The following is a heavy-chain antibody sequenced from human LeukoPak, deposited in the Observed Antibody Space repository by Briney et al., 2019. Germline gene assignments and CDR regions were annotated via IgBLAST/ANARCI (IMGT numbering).Heavy chain of an antibody. CDR3: ARELEEIWFGELFGWFDP. J-gene: IGHJ5*02. CDR1: GFTFSSYS. Sequence: PGGSLRLSCAASGFTFSSYSMNWVRQAPGKGLEWVSSISSSSSYIYYADSVKGRFTISRDNAKNTLYLQMNSLRVEDTAVYYCARELEEIWFGELFGWFDPWGQGTLVTVSS. CDR2: ISSSSSYI. V-gene: IGHV3-21*01. D-gene: IGHD3-10*01.